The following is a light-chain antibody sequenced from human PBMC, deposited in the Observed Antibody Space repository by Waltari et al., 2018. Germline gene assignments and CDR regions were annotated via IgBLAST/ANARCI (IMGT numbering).Light chain of an antibody. V-gene: IGLV8-61*01. CDR1: SGSVSTNYY. CDR2: NTN. CDR3: ALYMGNGISL. J-gene: IGLJ7*01. Sequence: TVVTQEPSLSVSPGGTVTLTCALNSGSVSTNYYPSWYQQTPGQPPRMLIYNTNTRPSGVPDRFSGSILAKKAALTITGTQTDDESDYFCALYMGNGISLFGGGTRLTVL.